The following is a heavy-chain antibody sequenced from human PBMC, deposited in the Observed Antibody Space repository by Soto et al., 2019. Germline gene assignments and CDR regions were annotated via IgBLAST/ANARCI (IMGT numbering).Heavy chain of an antibody. D-gene: IGHD3-22*01. CDR3: ARDTYYYDSSGLDY. J-gene: IGHJ4*02. Sequence: SETLSLTCTVSGGSISSGGYYWSWIRQHPGKGLEWIGYIYYSGSTNYNPSLKSRVTISVDTSKNQFSLKLSSVTAADTAVYYCARDTYYYDSSGLDYWGQGTLVTVSS. CDR1: GGSISSGGYY. V-gene: IGHV4-61*08. CDR2: IYYSGST.